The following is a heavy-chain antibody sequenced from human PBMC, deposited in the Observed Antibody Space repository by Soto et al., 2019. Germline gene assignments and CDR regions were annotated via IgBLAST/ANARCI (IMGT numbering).Heavy chain of an antibody. J-gene: IGHJ6*03. Sequence: ASVKVSCKASGGTFSSYAISWVRQAPGQGLKWMGGIIPIFGTANYAQKFQGRVTITADESTSTAYMELSSLRSEDTAVYYCAASAMAYYYYYYMDVWGKGTTVTVSS. CDR1: GGTFSSYA. V-gene: IGHV1-69*13. D-gene: IGHD5-18*01. CDR3: AASAMAYYYYYYMDV. CDR2: IIPIFGTA.